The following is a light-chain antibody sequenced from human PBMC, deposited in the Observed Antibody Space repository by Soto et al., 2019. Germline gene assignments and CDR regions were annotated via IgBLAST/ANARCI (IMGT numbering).Light chain of an antibody. J-gene: IGKJ1*01. CDR2: KAS. V-gene: IGKV1-5*03. CDR1: QSISNW. CDR3: QQYNSYSWT. Sequence: DIQITQSPSAPSASVGDRVTISSRASQSISNWLAWYQQKPGEAPKLLIYKASNLENGVPSRFSGSGSGTEFTLTISSLQSDDFATYYCQQYNSYSWTFGQGTKVDIK.